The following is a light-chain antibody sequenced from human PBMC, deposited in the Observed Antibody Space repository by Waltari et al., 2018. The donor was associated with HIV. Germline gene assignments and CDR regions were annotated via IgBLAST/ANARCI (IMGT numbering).Light chain of an antibody. J-gene: IGLJ2*01. V-gene: IGLV3-21*04. Sequence: SSRLTQPPSVSVAPGETATITCGAINIERKSVNWYQQKAGQAPVVVMSYDTDRPAGIAERFSVFNSGHSATLIISRVGAGDEADYYCQVWDSATDHVLFGGGTRLTVL. CDR3: QVWDSATDHVL. CDR2: YDT. CDR1: NIERKS.